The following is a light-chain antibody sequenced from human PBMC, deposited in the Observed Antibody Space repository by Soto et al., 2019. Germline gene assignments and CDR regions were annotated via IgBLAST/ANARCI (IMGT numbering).Light chain of an antibody. Sequence: QSALTQPPSASGTPGQRVTISCSGTTSNIGRSTVSWYQQFPGAAPKLLIYGNTQRPLGVPVRFSGSKSDTSASLAISGLQSEDEADYYCATRNDGLFVFGIGTKVTVL. J-gene: IGLJ1*01. V-gene: IGLV1-44*01. CDR1: TSNIGRST. CDR2: GNT. CDR3: ATRNDGLFV.